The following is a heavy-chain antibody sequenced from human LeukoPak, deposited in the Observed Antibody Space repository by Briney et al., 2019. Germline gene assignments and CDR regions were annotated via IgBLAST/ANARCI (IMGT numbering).Heavy chain of an antibody. V-gene: IGHV3-7*01. CDR3: AREYFSGSGTPYFDF. D-gene: IGHD3-10*01. CDR1: GFTFNNYW. CDR2: IKEDGSER. J-gene: IGHJ4*02. Sequence: GGSLRLSCEASGFTFNNYWMNWIRQAPGKGLQWVANIKEDGSERFYVDSVKGRFTVSRDNARNSLYLQMNSLGAEDTAVYYCAREYFSGSGTPYFDFWGQGILVTVSS.